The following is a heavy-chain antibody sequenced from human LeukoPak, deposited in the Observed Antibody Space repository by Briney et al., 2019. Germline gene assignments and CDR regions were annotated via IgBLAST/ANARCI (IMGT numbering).Heavy chain of an antibody. V-gene: IGHV3-30*02. Sequence: GGSLRLSCAASGFTFRTSGMHWVRQAPGKGLEWVAFIRYDGSNKYYADSVKGRFTISRDNSKNTLYLQMNSLRAEDTAVYYCAKDHCSSTSCYFPDYWGQGTLVTVSS. CDR1: GFTFRTSG. J-gene: IGHJ4*02. CDR2: IRYDGSNK. CDR3: AKDHCSSTSCYFPDY. D-gene: IGHD2-2*01.